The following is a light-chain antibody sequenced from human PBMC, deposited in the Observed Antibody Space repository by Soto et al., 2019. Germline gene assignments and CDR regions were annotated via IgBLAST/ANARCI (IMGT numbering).Light chain of an antibody. Sequence: QSVLTQPPSVSAAPGQKVTISCSGSSSNIGNDYVSWYQQLQGTAPKLLIYDNNKRPSGIPDRFSGSKSGTSATLGITGLQSGDEADYYCGTWDSSLSVGVFGGGTKVTVL. J-gene: IGLJ2*01. V-gene: IGLV1-51*01. CDR1: SSNIGNDY. CDR2: DNN. CDR3: GTWDSSLSVGV.